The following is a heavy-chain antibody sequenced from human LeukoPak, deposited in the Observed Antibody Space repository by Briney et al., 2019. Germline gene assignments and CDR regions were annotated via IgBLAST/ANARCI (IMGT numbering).Heavy chain of an antibody. CDR3: ARTSMVRGVIISFDY. D-gene: IGHD3-10*01. J-gene: IGHJ4*02. Sequence: GGSLRLSCVASGFTFSRYWMHWVRQAPGKGLEWVSGINWNGGSTGYADSVKGRFTISRDNAKNSLYLQMNSLRAEDTALYYCARTSMVRGVIISFDYWGQGTLVTVSS. CDR2: INWNGGST. CDR1: GFTFSRYW. V-gene: IGHV3-20*04.